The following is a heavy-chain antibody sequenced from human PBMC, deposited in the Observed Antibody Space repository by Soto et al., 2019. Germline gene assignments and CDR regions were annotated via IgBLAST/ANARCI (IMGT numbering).Heavy chain of an antibody. CDR3: ARSESRGTFDY. D-gene: IGHD1-1*01. Sequence: PSETLSLTCTVSGGSISSGGYYWSWIRQHPGKGLEWIGYIYYSGSTYYNPSLKSRVTISVDTSKNQFSLKLSSVTAADTAVYYCARSESRGTFDYWGQGTLVTVSS. CDR2: IYYSGST. CDR1: GGSISSGGYY. J-gene: IGHJ4*02. V-gene: IGHV4-31*03.